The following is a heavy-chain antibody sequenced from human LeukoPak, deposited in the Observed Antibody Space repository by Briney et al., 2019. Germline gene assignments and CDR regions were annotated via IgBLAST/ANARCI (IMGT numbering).Heavy chain of an antibody. CDR1: GGSIDSTDW. V-gene: IGHV4/OR15-8*01. D-gene: IGHD3-16*02. CDR2: VHHDGRI. CDR3: ARSHDHLWGNYPDY. J-gene: IGHJ4*02. Sequence: SETLSLTCDVSGGSIDSTDWWNWVRQPPGKGLEWIGEVHHDGRINYNPSLKSRVTLSVDKSKNQFSLRLNSVTAADTAMYYCARSHDHLWGNYPDYWGQGTLVTVSS.